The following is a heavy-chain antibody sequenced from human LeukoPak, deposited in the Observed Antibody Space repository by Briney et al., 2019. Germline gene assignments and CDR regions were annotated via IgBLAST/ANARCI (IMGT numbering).Heavy chain of an antibody. Sequence: SETLSLTCTVSGGSISSYYWSWVRQPPGKGLEWIGYIYYSGSTNYNPSLKSRVTISVDTSKNQFSLKLSSVTAADTAVYYCARDSVVVGFDYWGQGTLVTVSS. CDR3: ARDSVVVGFDY. J-gene: IGHJ4*02. CDR1: GGSISSYY. D-gene: IGHD2-15*01. CDR2: IYYSGST. V-gene: IGHV4-59*01.